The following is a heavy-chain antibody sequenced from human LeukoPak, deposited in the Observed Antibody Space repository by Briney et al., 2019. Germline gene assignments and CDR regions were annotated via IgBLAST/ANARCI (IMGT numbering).Heavy chain of an antibody. J-gene: IGHJ4*02. Sequence: PGGSLRLSCAASGFTFSSYSMNWVRQAPGKGLEWVSSISSSSSYIYYADSVKGRFTISRDNAKNSLYLQMNSLRAEDTAVYYCARDSNYTYYDFWSALQVIAPLDYWGQGTLVTVSS. V-gene: IGHV3-21*01. CDR3: ARDSNYTYYDFWSALQVIAPLDY. CDR2: ISSSSSYI. D-gene: IGHD3-3*01. CDR1: GFTFSSYS.